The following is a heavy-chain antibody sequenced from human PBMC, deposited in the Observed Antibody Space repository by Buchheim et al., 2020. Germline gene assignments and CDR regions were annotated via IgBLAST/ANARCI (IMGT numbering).Heavy chain of an antibody. CDR2: IYYSGST. D-gene: IGHD5-24*01. CDR3: ARFPVQRKPY. V-gene: IGHV4-59*01. Sequence: QVLLQESGPGMVKPSETLSLTCNVSGASMNDYCWSWIRQPPGKGLEWLGYIYYSGSTNYNPSLKSRVTIAIDTSKNQFSLRLTSVTAADTAVYYCARFPVQRKPYWGQGIL. J-gene: IGHJ4*02. CDR1: GASMNDYC.